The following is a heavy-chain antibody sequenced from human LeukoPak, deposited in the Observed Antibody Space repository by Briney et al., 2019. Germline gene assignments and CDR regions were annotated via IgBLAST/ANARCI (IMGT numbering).Heavy chain of an antibody. J-gene: IGHJ4*02. CDR1: SGSFSAYY. CDR2: INHSGNT. CDR3: ARGPTVGATH. D-gene: IGHD1-26*01. V-gene: IGHV4-34*01. Sequence: PSETLSLTCAVYSGSFSAYYWTWIRQPPGKGLEWIGEINHSGNTDYNPSLKSRVTISADTSKNQVSLKLSPVTAADTAVYYCARGPTVGATHWGQGTLVTVSS.